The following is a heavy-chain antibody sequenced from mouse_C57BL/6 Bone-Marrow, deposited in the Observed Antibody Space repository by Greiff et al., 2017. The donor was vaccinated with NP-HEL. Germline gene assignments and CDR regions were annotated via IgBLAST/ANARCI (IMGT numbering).Heavy chain of an antibody. V-gene: IGHV1-64*01. CDR2: IHPNSGST. D-gene: IGHD1-1*01. Sequence: VQLQQPGAELVKPGASVKLSCKASGYTFTSYWMHWVKQRPGQGLEWIGMIHPNSGSTKYNEKFKSKATLTVDKSSRTAYMQLSSLTSEDSAVYYWAFYYGSSPDYWGQGTTLTVSS. CDR3: AFYYGSSPDY. J-gene: IGHJ2*01. CDR1: GYTFTSYW.